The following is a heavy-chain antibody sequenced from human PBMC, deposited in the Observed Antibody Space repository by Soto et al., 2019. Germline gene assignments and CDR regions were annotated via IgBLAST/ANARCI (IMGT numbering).Heavy chain of an antibody. D-gene: IGHD5-18*01. CDR1: GGTFSSYT. CDR2: IIPILGIA. Sequence: QVQLVQSGAEVKKPGSSVKVSCKASGGTFSSYTISWVRQAPGQGLEWMGRIIPILGIANYAQKFQGRVTITADKSTSTAYMELSSLRSEDTAVYYCARDLGYSYGYRDDYWGQGTLVTVSS. CDR3: ARDLGYSYGYRDDY. V-gene: IGHV1-69*08. J-gene: IGHJ4*02.